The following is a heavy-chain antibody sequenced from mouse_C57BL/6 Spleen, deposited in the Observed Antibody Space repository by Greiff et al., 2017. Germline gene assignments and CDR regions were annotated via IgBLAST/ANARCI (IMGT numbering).Heavy chain of an antibody. V-gene: IGHV1-15*01. Sequence: QVQLQQSGAELVRPGASVTLSCKASGYTFTDYEMHWVKQTPVHGLEWIGAIDPETGGTAYNQKFKGKAILTADKSSSTAYMELRILTSEDSAVYYCTKGYYGNLYAMDYWGQGTSVTVSS. D-gene: IGHD2-1*01. CDR3: TKGYYGNLYAMDY. CDR1: GYTFTDYE. J-gene: IGHJ4*01. CDR2: IDPETGGT.